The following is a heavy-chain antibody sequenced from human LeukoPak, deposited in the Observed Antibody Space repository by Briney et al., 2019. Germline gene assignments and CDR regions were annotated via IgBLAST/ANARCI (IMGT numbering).Heavy chain of an antibody. V-gene: IGHV3-23*01. J-gene: IGHJ4*02. CDR2: ISGSGGST. CDR3: AKARGSTLVLYYFDY. D-gene: IGHD6-13*01. Sequence: PGGSLRLSCAASGFTFSSYAMSWVRQAPGKGLEWVSAISGSGGSTYYADSVKGRFTISRDNSKNTLYLQMNSLRAEDTAVYYCAKARGSTLVLYYFDYWGQGTLVTVSS. CDR1: GFTFSSYA.